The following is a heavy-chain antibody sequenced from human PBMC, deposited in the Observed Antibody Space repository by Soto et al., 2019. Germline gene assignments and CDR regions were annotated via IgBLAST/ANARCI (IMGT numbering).Heavy chain of an antibody. CDR1: VLTFSHYD. CDR3: ARATGITVQKHYFEY. D-gene: IGHD6-19*01. V-gene: IGHV3-30*03. J-gene: IGHJ4*02. Sequence: QVQLVDSGGGVVPPGMSLSLSCAASVLTFSHYDIHWVRQAPGKGLEWVAIISYDGPNKYYADSVKGRFTISRDNSKNKLYPQRNRLRTADTALYYCARATGITVQKHYFEYWGQGTLINVSS. CDR2: ISYDGPNK.